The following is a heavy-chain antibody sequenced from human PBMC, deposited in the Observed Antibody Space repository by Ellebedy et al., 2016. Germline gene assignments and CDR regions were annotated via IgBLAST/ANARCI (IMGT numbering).Heavy chain of an antibody. V-gene: IGHV3-23*01. D-gene: IGHD3-3*01. J-gene: IGHJ4*02. CDR2: ISGSGGIT. CDR1: GFTFSSYA. CDR3: AKGGDFWRGYSDF. Sequence: GGSLRLSCAASGFTFSSYAMSWVRQAPGKGLEWASSISGSGGITNYADSVKGRFTISRDNSKNTLSLQMSSLRVEDTAVYYCAKGGDFWRGYSDFWGRGTLVTVSS.